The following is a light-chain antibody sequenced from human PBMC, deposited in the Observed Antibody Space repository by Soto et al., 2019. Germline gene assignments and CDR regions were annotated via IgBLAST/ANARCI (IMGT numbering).Light chain of an antibody. CDR3: GTSDSSMSADD. CDR2: DNN. CDR1: SSNIRNND. J-gene: IGLJ1*01. V-gene: IGLV1-51*01. Sequence: QSVLTQPPSVSAARRQKVTMSCSGSSSNIRNNDVSFYQQLPGTAPKLLIYDNNKRPSGIPDRFSGSKSGTSATLGITGLKTGDEADYYCGTSDSSMSADDFAAGTKLTVL.